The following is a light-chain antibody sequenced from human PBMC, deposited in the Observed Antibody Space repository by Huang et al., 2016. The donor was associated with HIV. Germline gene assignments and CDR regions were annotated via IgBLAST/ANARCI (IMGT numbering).Light chain of an antibody. Sequence: DIQMTQSPSSPSASVGDPVTITCRASQSLGNTVQWYQQQPGKAPNRLIYKASNLQSGFPSRFSGSGSGTDCTLTIRCLQPEEFAVYYCQQSYSSWWTFGQGTKVEI. J-gene: IGKJ1*01. CDR1: QSLGNT. CDR3: QQSYSSWWT. V-gene: IGKV1-39*01. CDR2: KAS.